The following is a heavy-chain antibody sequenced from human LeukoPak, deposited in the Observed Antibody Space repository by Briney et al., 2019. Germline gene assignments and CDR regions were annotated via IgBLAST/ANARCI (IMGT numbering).Heavy chain of an antibody. CDR2: IIPIFGTA. V-gene: IGHV1-69*06. CDR1: GGTFSSYA. D-gene: IGHD3-10*02. J-gene: IGHJ4*02. CDR3: VKGYFLVVTDVEYFFDY. Sequence: ASVKVSCKASGGTFSSYAISWVRQAPGQGLEWMGGIIPIFGTANYAQKFQGRVTITADKSTSTAYMELSSLRPEDTSIFYCVKGYFLVVTDVEYFFDYWGQGTLVTVSS.